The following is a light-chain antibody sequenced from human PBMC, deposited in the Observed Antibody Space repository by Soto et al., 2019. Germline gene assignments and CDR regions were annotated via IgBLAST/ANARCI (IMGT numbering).Light chain of an antibody. CDR2: GAS. CDR1: LRISKY. V-gene: IGKV1-39*01. J-gene: IGKJ4*01. Sequence: DIKLTQSPSSLSASVGDRVTITCRASLRISKYLNWYQQKPGKAPKLLIYGASTLQSGVPSRFSGIVSGTDVTLNITNRQPEDSATYFCQQSHSTPLTFGGGTKLEI. CDR3: QQSHSTPLT.